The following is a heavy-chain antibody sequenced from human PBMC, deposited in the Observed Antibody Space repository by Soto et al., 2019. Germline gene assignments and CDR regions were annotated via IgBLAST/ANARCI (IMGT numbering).Heavy chain of an antibody. CDR3: ARGNYGPDY. J-gene: IGHJ4*02. CDR1: GFTFRTSW. CDR2: INDDGSTT. V-gene: IGHV3-74*03. D-gene: IGHD3-10*01. Sequence: EVQLVESGGGLVQPGGSLRLSCAASGFTFRTSWMYWVRQPPGKGLVWVSRINDDGSTTTYADSVKGRFTISRDNAKNTLFMQMDSLRAEDMGVYYCARGNYGPDYWGQGTLVIVSS.